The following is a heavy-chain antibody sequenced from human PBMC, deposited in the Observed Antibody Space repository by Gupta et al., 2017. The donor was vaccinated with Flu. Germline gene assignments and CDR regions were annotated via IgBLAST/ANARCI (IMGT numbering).Heavy chain of an antibody. V-gene: IGHV1-69*01. D-gene: IGHD4-11*01. J-gene: IGHJ5*02. CDR3: ETPRGNYSYLAVVA. Sequence: QVQLVQSGAEAKKPGSPVKDTCRASGGPFRNYAISWERQAPGQGLEWIGGFSPIFLTPKYAQRFQGRVTITAYEPTSTAYMELIGLRAEDTAIYYCETPRGNYSYLAVVAWGQGTLVTVSS. CDR1: GGPFRNYA. CDR2: FSPIFLTP.